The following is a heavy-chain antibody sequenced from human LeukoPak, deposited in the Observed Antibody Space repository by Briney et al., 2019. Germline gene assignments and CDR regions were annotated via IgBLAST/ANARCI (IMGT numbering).Heavy chain of an antibody. CDR3: AKGGYSSPSPPDY. CDR2: ISGRVGST. Sequence: GGSLRLSCAASGFTFSSYAVTWVRQPPGKGLEWVSAISGRVGSTYYADSVKGRFTISRDNSKNTLYLQMNSLRAEDTAMYYCAKGGYSSPSPPDYWGQGTLVTVSS. CDR1: GFTFSSYA. J-gene: IGHJ4*02. D-gene: IGHD6-13*01. V-gene: IGHV3-23*01.